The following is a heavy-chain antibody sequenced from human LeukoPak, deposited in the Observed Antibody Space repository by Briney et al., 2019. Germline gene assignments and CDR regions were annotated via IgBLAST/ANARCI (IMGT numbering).Heavy chain of an antibody. D-gene: IGHD3-22*01. V-gene: IGHV1-8*01. CDR1: GYTFSGYD. CDR2: MNPNSGNT. CDR3: ARVHSSGQD. Sequence: GASVKVSCKASGYTFSGYDIHWVRQATGQGLEWMGWMNPNSGNTAYAQNFRGRVTMTKDTSITTAYMELNRLRSEDTAVYYCARVHSSGQDWGQGTLVTVFS. J-gene: IGHJ4*02.